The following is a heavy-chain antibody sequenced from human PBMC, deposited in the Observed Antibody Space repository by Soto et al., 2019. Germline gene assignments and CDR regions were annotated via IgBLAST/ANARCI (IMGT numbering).Heavy chain of an antibody. J-gene: IGHJ4*02. CDR1: GYTFTSYG. V-gene: IGHV1-18*01. D-gene: IGHD5-12*01. CDR2: INACNGNT. Sequence: GASVKVSCKASGYTFTSYGISWVRQAPGQGLEWMGWINACNGNTKYSQKFQGRVTITRDTSASTAYMELSSLRSEDTAVYYCARVSGYYLPDYWGQGTLVTVSS. CDR3: ARVSGYYLPDY.